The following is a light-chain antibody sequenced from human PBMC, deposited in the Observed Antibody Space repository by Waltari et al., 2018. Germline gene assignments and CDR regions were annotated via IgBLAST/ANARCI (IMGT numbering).Light chain of an antibody. CDR1: PSDVGSYDL. CDR3: CSYAGRGTYV. Sequence: QSALTQPASVSGTPGQSITLSCSGTPSDVGSYDLVSWYQQHPGEAPKLLICEVFKRPPDTSSRFSGAKSGSTASLTISGLQPEDEADYYCCSYAGRGTYVFGSGTKVTVL. J-gene: IGLJ1*01. V-gene: IGLV2-23*02. CDR2: EVF.